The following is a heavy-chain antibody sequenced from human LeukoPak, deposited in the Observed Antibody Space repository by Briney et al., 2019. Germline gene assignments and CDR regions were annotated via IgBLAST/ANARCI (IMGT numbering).Heavy chain of an antibody. J-gene: IGHJ5*02. CDR1: GYTFTGYY. Sequence: GSVKVSCKASGYTFTGYYMHWVRQAPGQGLEWMGWINPNSGGTNYAQKFQGRVTMTRDTSISTAYMELSRLRSDDTAVYYCARGDIVVVVEGGWFDPWGQGTLVTASS. V-gene: IGHV1-2*02. CDR2: INPNSGGT. D-gene: IGHD2-15*01. CDR3: ARGDIVVVVEGGWFDP.